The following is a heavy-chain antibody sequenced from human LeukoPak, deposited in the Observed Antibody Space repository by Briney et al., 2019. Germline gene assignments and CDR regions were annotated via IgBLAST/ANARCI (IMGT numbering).Heavy chain of an antibody. D-gene: IGHD2-2*01. CDR3: ARGGYCSSTSCYYFDY. J-gene: IGHJ4*02. CDR2: INSDGSST. V-gene: IGHV3-74*01. Sequence: GGSLRLSRAASGFTFSSYWMHWVRQAPGKGLVWVSRINSDGSSTSYADSVKGRFTISRDNAKNTLYLQMNSLRAEDTAVYYCARGGYCSSTSCYYFDYWGQGTLVTVSS. CDR1: GFTFSSYW.